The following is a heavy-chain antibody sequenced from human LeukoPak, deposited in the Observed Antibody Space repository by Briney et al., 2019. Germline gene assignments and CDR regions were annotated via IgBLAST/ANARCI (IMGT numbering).Heavy chain of an antibody. V-gene: IGHV3-72*01. Sequence: GGSLRLSCAASGFTFSDHYMDWVRQAPGKGLEWVGRIKHKAHSYTTEYAASVKGRFTISRDDSKSSLYLQMNSLKIEDTAVYYCAXFAKGXWGQGTLVTVSS. CDR2: IKHKAHSYTT. CDR1: GFTFSDHY. J-gene: IGHJ4*02. CDR3: AXFAKGX. D-gene: IGHD2-21*01.